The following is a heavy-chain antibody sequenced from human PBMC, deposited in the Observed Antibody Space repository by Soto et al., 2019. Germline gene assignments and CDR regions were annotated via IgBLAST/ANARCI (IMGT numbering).Heavy chain of an antibody. CDR3: SKDVYYYYSSSPYCAVKYFDY. CDR2: ISYDGDNE. CDR1: GFTFSNYA. V-gene: IGHV3-30*18. D-gene: IGHD3-22*01. J-gene: IGHJ4*02. Sequence: GGSLRLSCAASGFTFSNYAMHWVRQAPGKGLEWLAIISYDGDNEYYADYVRGRFTISRDNSKNTLYLQTNNLRHEDTAVYYCSKDVYYYYSSSPYCAVKYFDYWGQGTLVTVSS.